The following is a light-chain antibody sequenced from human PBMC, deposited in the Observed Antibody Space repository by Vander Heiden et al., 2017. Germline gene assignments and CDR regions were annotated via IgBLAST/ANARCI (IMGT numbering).Light chain of an antibody. J-gene: IGLJ1*01. Sequence: QSALTQPASVSGSPGQSSTISSTGTSSDVGGYNYVSWYQQHPGKAPKLMIYDVSNRRSGVSNRFSGSKSGNTASLTISGLQAEDEADYYCSSYTSSSNPYVFGTGTKVTVL. CDR3: SSYTSSSNPYV. V-gene: IGLV2-14*01. CDR1: SSDVGGYNY. CDR2: DVS.